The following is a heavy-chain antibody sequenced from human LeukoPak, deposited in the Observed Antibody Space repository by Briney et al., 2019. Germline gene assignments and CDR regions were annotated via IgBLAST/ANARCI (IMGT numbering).Heavy chain of an antibody. CDR3: ARPYSSGWTPDAFDI. V-gene: IGHV1-18*01. CDR1: GYTFTSYG. CDR2: ISACNGNT. J-gene: IGHJ3*02. Sequence: ASVKVSCKASGYTFTSYGISWVRQAPGQGLEWMGWISACNGNTNYAQKLQGRVTMTTDTSTSTAYMELRSLRSDDTAVYYCARPYSSGWTPDAFDIWGQGTMVTVSS. D-gene: IGHD6-19*01.